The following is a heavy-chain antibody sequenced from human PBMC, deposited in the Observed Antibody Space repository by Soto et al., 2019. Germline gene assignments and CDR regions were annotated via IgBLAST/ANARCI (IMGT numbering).Heavy chain of an antibody. Sequence: PGGSLRLSCAASGFTFSSYWMSWVRQAPGKGLEWVANIKQDGSEKYYVDSVKGRFTISRDNAKNSLYLQMNSLRAEDTAVYYCASVSSGWYDAFDIWGQGTMVTVSS. CDR1: GFTFSSYW. J-gene: IGHJ3*02. D-gene: IGHD6-19*01. CDR2: IKQDGSEK. CDR3: ASVSSGWYDAFDI. V-gene: IGHV3-7*01.